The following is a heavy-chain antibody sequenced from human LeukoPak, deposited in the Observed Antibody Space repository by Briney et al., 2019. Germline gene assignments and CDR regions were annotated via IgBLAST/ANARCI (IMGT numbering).Heavy chain of an antibody. CDR3: AREGYDFWSGYYPPYYYGMDV. CDR1: GFTFSSYW. V-gene: IGHV3-7*01. Sequence: GGSLRLSCTASGFTFSSYWTTWARQTPGKGLEWVANIKQDGGEKYYLDSVKGRFTISRDNAKNSLYLQMNSLRAEDTAVYYCAREGYDFWSGYYPPYYYGMDVWGQGTTVTVSS. J-gene: IGHJ6*02. D-gene: IGHD3-3*01. CDR2: IKQDGGEK.